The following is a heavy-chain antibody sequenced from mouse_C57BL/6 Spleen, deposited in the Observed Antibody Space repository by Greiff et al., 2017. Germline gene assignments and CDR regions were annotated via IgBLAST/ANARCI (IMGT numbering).Heavy chain of an antibody. CDR3: ARGEIDGYLDY. V-gene: IGHV1-64*01. D-gene: IGHD2-3*01. CDR1: GYTFTSYW. CDR2: IHPNSGST. J-gene: IGHJ2*01. Sequence: VQLQQPGAELVKPGASVKLSCKASGYTFTSYWMHWVKQRPGQGLEWIGMIHPNSGSTNYNEKFESKATLTVDKSSSTAYMQLSSLTSEDSAVYYCARGEIDGYLDYWGQGTTLTVSS.